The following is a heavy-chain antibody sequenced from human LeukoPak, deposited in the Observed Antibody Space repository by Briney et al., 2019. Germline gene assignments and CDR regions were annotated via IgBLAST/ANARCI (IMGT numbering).Heavy chain of an antibody. V-gene: IGHV3-23*01. CDR1: GFTFSSYA. J-gene: IGHJ3*02. Sequence: HAGGSLRLSCAASGFTFSSYAMSWVRQAPGKGLEWVSAISGSGGSTYYADSVKGRFTISRDNSKNTLYLQMNSLRAEDTAVYYCASPDSSGPREAFDIWGQGTMVTVSS. CDR3: ASPDSSGPREAFDI. D-gene: IGHD3-22*01. CDR2: ISGSGGST.